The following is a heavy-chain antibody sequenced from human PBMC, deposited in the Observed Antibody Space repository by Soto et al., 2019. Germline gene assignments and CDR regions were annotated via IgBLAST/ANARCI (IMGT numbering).Heavy chain of an antibody. J-gene: IGHJ4*02. D-gene: IGHD3-22*01. CDR3: AKDKVVITNHFDY. V-gene: IGHV3-23*01. Sequence: PVGSLRLSCAASGFTFSSYAMSWVRQAPGKGLEWVSAISGSGGSTYYADSVKGRFTISRDNSKNTLYLQMNSLRAEDTAVYYCAKDKVVITNHFDYWGQGTLVTVSS. CDR1: GFTFSSYA. CDR2: ISGSGGST.